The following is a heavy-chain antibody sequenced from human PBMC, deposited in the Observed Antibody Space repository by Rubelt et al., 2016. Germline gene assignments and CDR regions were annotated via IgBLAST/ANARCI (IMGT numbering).Heavy chain of an antibody. CDR3: ASLLWGLLEWPLMDV. V-gene: IGHV4-39*07. J-gene: IGHJ6*02. Sequence: SLKSRVTISVDTSKNQFSLKLSSVTAADTAVYYCASLLWGLLEWPLMDVWGQGTTVTVSS. D-gene: IGHD3-3*01.